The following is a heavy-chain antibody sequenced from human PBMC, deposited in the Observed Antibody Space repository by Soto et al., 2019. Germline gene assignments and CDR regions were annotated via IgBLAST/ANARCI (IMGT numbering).Heavy chain of an antibody. D-gene: IGHD3-16*02. Sequence: EVQVLQSGGGLVQPGESLRLFCAASRSTFSSYAMSWVRQAPGKGLEWVAGISGRGSTNYADSVKGRFAISRDNSKNTLYLQMNSLRAEDTAVYYCAKEKDNEYVWGSYRYTSDYWGQGTLVTVSS. V-gene: IGHV3-23*01. CDR1: RSTFSSYA. J-gene: IGHJ4*02. CDR2: ISGRGST. CDR3: AKEKDNEYVWGSYRYTSDY.